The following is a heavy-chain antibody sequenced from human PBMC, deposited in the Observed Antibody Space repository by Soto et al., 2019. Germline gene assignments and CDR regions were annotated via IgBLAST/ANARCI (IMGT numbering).Heavy chain of an antibody. D-gene: IGHD6-13*01. J-gene: IGHJ6*03. CDR3: ARRTRIRPFAAAVRTHYYYYYMDV. Sequence: QVQLVQSGAEVKKPGASVKVSCKASGYTFTSYDINWVRQATGQGLEWMGWMNPNSGNTGYAQKFQGRVTMTRNTSISTAYKELSSLRSEDTAVYYCARRTRIRPFAAAVRTHYYYYYMDVWGKGTTVTVSS. CDR2: MNPNSGNT. CDR1: GYTFTSYD. V-gene: IGHV1-8*01.